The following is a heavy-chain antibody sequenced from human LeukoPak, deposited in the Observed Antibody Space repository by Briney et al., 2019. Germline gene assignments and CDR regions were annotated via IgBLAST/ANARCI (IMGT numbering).Heavy chain of an antibody. V-gene: IGHV3-23*01. J-gene: IGHJ4*02. D-gene: IGHD5-24*01. Sequence: TGGSLRLSCAASGFTFSSYAMSWVRQAPGRGLQWVSAFSGNGGGTYYADSVKGRFTISRDNSKNTLYLQMNSLRAEDTAVYYCARSGYNRFDYWGQGTLVTVSS. CDR3: ARSGYNRFDY. CDR1: GFTFSSYA. CDR2: FSGNGGGT.